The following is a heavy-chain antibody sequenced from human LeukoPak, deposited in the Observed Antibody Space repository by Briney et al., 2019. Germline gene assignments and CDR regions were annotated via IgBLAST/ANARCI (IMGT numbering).Heavy chain of an antibody. CDR3: AREGNSYGYGMDV. V-gene: IGHV3-66*01. CDR2: IYSGGKT. D-gene: IGHD5-18*01. CDR1: GFTVSRYY. J-gene: IGHJ6*02. Sequence: GGSLRLSCAASGFTVSRYYMSWVRQAPGKGLEWVSVIYSGGKTYYAASVKSRFTISRDNSRNTLYLQMNSLRAEDTAVYYCAREGNSYGYGMDVWGQGTTVTVSS.